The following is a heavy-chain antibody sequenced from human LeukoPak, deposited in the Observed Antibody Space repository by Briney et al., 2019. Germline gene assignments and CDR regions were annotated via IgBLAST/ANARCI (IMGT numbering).Heavy chain of an antibody. CDR3: ARDGQSGLWFGELPTLLYMDV. CDR2: ISSSGSTI. V-gene: IGHV3-11*04. Sequence: GGSLRLSCAASGFTFSSYAMSWIRQAPGKGLEWVSYISSSGSTIYYADFVKGRFTISRDNAKNSLYLQMNSLRAEDTAVYYCARDGQSGLWFGELPTLLYMDVWGKGTTVTVSS. D-gene: IGHD3-10*01. CDR1: GFTFSSYA. J-gene: IGHJ6*03.